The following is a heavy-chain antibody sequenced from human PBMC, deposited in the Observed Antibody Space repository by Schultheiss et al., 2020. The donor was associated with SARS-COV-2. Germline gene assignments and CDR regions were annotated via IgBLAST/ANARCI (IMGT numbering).Heavy chain of an antibody. CDR1: GYTFTSYD. J-gene: IGHJ2*01. CDR2: MNPNSGNT. CDR3: ARVPRERGGNSNWYFDL. V-gene: IGHV1-8*01. Sequence: ASVKVSCKASGYTFTSYDINWVRQATGQGLEWMGWMNPNSGNTGYAQKFQGRVTMTRNTSISTAYMELSSLRSEDTAVYYCARVPRERGGNSNWYFDLWGRGTLVTVSS. D-gene: IGHD4-23*01.